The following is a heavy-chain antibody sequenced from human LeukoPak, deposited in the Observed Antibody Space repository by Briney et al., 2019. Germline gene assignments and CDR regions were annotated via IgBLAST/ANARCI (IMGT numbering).Heavy chain of an antibody. CDR3: ARAGGRATMIVVVPFDY. D-gene: IGHD3-22*01. Sequence: GGSLRLSCAASGFTFSSYWMHWVRQAPGKGLVWVSRINSDGSSTSYADSVKGRFTISRDNAKNTLYLQMNSRRAEDTAVYYCARAGGRATMIVVVPFDYWGEGTLVTVSS. J-gene: IGHJ4*02. CDR1: GFTFSSYW. V-gene: IGHV3-74*01. CDR2: INSDGSST.